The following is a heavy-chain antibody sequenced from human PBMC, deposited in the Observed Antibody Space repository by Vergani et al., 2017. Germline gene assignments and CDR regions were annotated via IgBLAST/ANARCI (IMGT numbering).Heavy chain of an antibody. CDR3: GRLTLPYGMDV. J-gene: IGHJ6*02. V-gene: IGHV4-39*07. CDR2: IYYCGST. CDR1: GGSLSSSSYY. Sequence: QLQLQESGPGLVKPSETLSLTCTVSGGSLSSSSYYWGWIRQPPGKGLEWIGSIYYCGSTYYNPSLKSRVTISVDTSKNQFSLKLSSVTAADTAVYYCGRLTLPYGMDVWGQGTTVTVSS.